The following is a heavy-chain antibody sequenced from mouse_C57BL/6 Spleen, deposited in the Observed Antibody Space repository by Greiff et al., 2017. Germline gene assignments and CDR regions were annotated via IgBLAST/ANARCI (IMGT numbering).Heavy chain of an antibody. V-gene: IGHV5-17*01. CDR1: GFTFSDYG. J-gene: IGHJ2*01. Sequence: EVMLVESGGGLVKPGRSLKLSCAASGFTFSDYGMHWVRQAPEKGLEWVAYISSGSSTIYYADTVKGRFTIFRDNAKNTLFLQMTRLRAEDTAMYYGATRTPFDYWGQGTTLTVSS. CDR3: ATRTPFDY. CDR2: ISSGSSTI.